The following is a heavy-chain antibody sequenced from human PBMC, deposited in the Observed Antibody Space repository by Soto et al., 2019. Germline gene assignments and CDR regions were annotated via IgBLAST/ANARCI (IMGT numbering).Heavy chain of an antibody. CDR2: IYGSGST. V-gene: IGHV3-53*01. CDR3: AGRLGATNYGMDV. CDR1: DFIVSSNY. D-gene: IGHD1-26*01. J-gene: IGHJ6*02. Sequence: GWSLRLSCAASDFIVSSNYMNWVRQAPGKGLECVSTIYGSGSTYYADSVKGRFTISRDNSKNTLYLQMNSLRAEDTAVYYSAGRLGATNYGMDVWGQGTTVTVSS.